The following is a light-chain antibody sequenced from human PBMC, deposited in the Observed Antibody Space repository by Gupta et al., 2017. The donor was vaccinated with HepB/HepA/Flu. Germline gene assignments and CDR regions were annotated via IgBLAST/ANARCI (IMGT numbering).Light chain of an antibody. CDR2: GKN. V-gene: IGLV3-19*01. CDR3: NSRDSSGNHLV. CDR1: SLSSYY. Sequence: SSELTQDPAVSVALGQTVRITCQGDSLSSYYASWYQQKPAQAPVLVIYGKNNRPSGIPERFSGSSSGTTASLTITGAQAEDEADYYCNSRDSSGNHLVFGGGTKLTVL. J-gene: IGLJ2*01.